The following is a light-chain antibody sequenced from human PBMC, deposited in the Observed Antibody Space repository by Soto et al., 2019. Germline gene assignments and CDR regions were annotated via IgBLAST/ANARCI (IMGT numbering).Light chain of an antibody. CDR3: QQYYSTPPT. Sequence: DIVMTQSPDSLAVSLGERATINCKSSQSVLYSSNNKNYVAWYQQKPGQPPKLLIYWASTRESGVPDRFSGSGSGTDFTLTISRLQAEDVEVYYCQQYYSTPPTFGQGTKLEIK. J-gene: IGKJ2*01. V-gene: IGKV4-1*01. CDR1: QSVLYSSNNKNY. CDR2: WAS.